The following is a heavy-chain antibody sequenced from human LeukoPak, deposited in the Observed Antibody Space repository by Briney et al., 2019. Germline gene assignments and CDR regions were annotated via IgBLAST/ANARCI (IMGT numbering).Heavy chain of an antibody. Sequence: GKSLRLSCAASGFTFSNSAMHWVRQAPGKGLEWVAFISYDGNNKHYADSVKGRFTTSRDNSMNTLYLQMNSLRAEDTAVYFCANDAAQQQLSNLFYGMDVWGQGTTVTVSS. D-gene: IGHD6-13*01. CDR3: ANDAAQQQLSNLFYGMDV. CDR2: ISYDGNNK. V-gene: IGHV3-30-3*02. J-gene: IGHJ6*02. CDR1: GFTFSNSA.